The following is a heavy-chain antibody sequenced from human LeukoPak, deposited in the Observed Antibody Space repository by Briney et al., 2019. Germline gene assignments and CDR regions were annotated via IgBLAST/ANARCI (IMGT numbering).Heavy chain of an antibody. CDR3: AGGAFNYGSGSDY. CDR1: GYTVINFY. J-gene: IGHJ4*02. Sequence: GASVKVSCKASGYTVINFYMHWVRQDPGQGLEWMGTIVPNGGSTSYAQKFQGRVTMTADTSTGTVYMDLRSLTSDDTAVYYCAGGAFNYGSGSDYWGQGTLITVSS. V-gene: IGHV1-46*01. D-gene: IGHD3-16*01. CDR2: IVPNGGST.